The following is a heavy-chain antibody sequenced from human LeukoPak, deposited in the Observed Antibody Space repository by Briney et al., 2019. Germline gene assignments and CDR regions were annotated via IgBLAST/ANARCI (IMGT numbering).Heavy chain of an antibody. CDR3: ARGRGLDY. J-gene: IGHJ4*02. Sequence: GGSLRLSCAASGFTISSDWMSWVRQAPGKGLEWVANIKQDGSEKYYVDSVKGRFTISRDNAKNSLYLQMNSLRAEDTAVYYCARGRGLDYWGQGNLVTVSS. CDR1: GFTISSDW. D-gene: IGHD3-10*01. V-gene: IGHV3-7*01. CDR2: IKQDGSEK.